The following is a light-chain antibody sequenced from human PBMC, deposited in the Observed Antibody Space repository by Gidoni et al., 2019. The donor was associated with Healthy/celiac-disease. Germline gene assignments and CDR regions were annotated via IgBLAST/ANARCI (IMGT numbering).Light chain of an antibody. CDR1: QTLSSHS. V-gene: IGKV3-20*01. CDR2: AAS. CDR3: QQYGGSPLT. Sequence: EIVSAQSPGTLSVSPGERATLSCRASQTLSSHSVAWYQQTPGQAPRLVFYAASSRATGIPDRFSGSASGTDFTLIITRLEPEDFALYYCQQYGGSPLTFGGGTKIE. J-gene: IGKJ4*01.